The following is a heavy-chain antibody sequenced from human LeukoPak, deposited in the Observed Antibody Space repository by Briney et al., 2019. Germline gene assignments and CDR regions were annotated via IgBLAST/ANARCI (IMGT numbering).Heavy chain of an antibody. D-gene: IGHD3-22*01. Sequence: SQTLSLTCTVSGGPISSGDYYWSWIRQPPGEGLEWIAYMYYSGSTYYNPSLKSRVTMSADTSKNQLSLKLSSVTAADTAVYYCARPYYYDSRIDPWGQGILVTVSS. V-gene: IGHV4-30-4*01. CDR3: ARPYYYDSRIDP. CDR1: GGPISSGDYY. J-gene: IGHJ5*02. CDR2: MYYSGST.